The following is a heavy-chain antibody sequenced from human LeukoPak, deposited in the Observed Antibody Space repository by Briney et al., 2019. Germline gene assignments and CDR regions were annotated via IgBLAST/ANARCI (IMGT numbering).Heavy chain of an antibody. J-gene: IGHJ4*02. CDR2: ISWNSGSI. D-gene: IGHD6-13*01. Sequence: GRSLRLSCAASGFTFDDYAMHWVRQAPGKGLEWVSGISWNSGSIGYADSVKGRFTISRDNAKNSLYLQMNSLRAEDTAVYYCARTIAAAGFDYWGQGTLVTVSS. CDR1: GFTFDDYA. V-gene: IGHV3-9*01. CDR3: ARTIAAAGFDY.